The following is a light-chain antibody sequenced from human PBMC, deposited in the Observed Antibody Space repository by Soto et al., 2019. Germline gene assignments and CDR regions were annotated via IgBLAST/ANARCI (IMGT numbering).Light chain of an antibody. J-gene: IGLJ1*01. CDR1: SSDVGAYNY. V-gene: IGLV2-11*01. Sequence: SVLTRPRSVSGPPGQSVTISCTGTSSDVGAYNYVSWYQQHPGKAPKLMIYDVSKRPSGVPDRFSGSKSGNTASLTISGLQAEDEAEYYCCSYTGSYTYVFGTGTKVTVL. CDR2: DVS. CDR3: CSYTGSYTYV.